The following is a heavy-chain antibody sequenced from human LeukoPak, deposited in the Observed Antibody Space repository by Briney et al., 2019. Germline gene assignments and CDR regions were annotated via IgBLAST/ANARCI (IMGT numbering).Heavy chain of an antibody. V-gene: IGHV3-53*05. CDR3: AKDFSQGAFDI. D-gene: IGHD2/OR15-2a*01. CDR2: IYSGGST. J-gene: IGHJ3*02. CDR1: GFTVSSNY. Sequence: GGSLRLSCAASGFTVSSNYMSWVRQAPGKGLEWVSVIYSGGSTYYADSVKGRFTISRDNSKNTLYLQMNSLRAEDTAVYYCAKDFSQGAFDIWGQGSMVTVSS.